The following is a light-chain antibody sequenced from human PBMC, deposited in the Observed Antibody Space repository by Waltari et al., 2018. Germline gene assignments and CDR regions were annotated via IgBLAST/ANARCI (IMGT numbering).Light chain of an antibody. CDR1: QTVITY. CDR3: QQRYYWPPWT. V-gene: IGKV3-11*01. J-gene: IGKJ1*01. Sequence: EIVLTQSPATLSLSPGERATLSCRASQTVITYLAWYQQKPGQAPRLLISDASNRVPGIPARFSSSGSGTDFTLTISSIEPEDFAVYYCQQRYYWPPWTFGQGTKVELK. CDR2: DAS.